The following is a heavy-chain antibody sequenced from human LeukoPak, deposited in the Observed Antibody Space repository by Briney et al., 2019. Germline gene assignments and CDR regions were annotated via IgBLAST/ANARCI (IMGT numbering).Heavy chain of an antibody. CDR1: GVSISTYY. Sequence: PSETLPLTCSVSGVSISTYYWSWLRQPPGKGLEWVGYKSGAGRDLYNPSLKSRVTISVDASENQFSLSLRSVTAADTAMYYCARTTRVTPDGRAEYFEDWGQGTLVIVSS. CDR2: KSGAGRD. D-gene: IGHD4-11*01. CDR3: ARTTRVTPDGRAEYFED. J-gene: IGHJ1*01. V-gene: IGHV4-59*03.